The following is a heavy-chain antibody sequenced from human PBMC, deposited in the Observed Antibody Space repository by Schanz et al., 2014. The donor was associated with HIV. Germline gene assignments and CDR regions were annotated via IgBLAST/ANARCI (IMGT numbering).Heavy chain of an antibody. J-gene: IGHJ4*02. CDR1: GFSFSDAW. Sequence: EVQLAESGGGLVKPGGSLRLSCAGSGFSFSDAWMSWVRQAPGKGLEWLANVHPDGIHANMVDSVKGRFIISSDNTKNSVYLQMNSLTVEDTAVYFCARDNWGPDHWGQGTLVTVSS. D-gene: IGHD3-16*01. CDR2: VHPDGIHA. V-gene: IGHV3-7*01. CDR3: ARDNWGPDH.